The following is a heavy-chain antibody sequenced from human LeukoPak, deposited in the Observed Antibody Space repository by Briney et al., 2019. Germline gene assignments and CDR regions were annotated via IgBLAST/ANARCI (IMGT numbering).Heavy chain of an antibody. CDR1: GFTFNNYG. J-gene: IGHJ3*02. CDR2: IKQDGSEK. D-gene: IGHD6-19*01. V-gene: IGHV3-7*01. Sequence: GGSLRLSCAASGFTFNNYGMHWVRQAPGKGLEWVANIKQDGSEKYYVDSVKGRFTISRDNAKNSLYLQMNSLRAEDTAVYYCARDRDSSGWYRDHDAFDIWGQGTMVTVSS. CDR3: ARDRDSSGWYRDHDAFDI.